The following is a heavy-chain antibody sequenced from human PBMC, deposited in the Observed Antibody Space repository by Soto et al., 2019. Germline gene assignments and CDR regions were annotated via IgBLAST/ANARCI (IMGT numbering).Heavy chain of an antibody. J-gene: IGHJ4*02. CDR1: GFTFDDDA. CDR2: ISWNSGSI. CDR3: AKGPGWLGSFDY. Sequence: EVQLVESGGGLVQPGRSLRLSCAVSGFTFDDDAIHWVRQAPGKGLEWVSGISWNSGSIGYADSVKGRFTISRDNAKNSLHLQMNSLRAEDTALYYCAKGPGWLGSFDYSGQGTLVTGSS. V-gene: IGHV3-9*01. D-gene: IGHD6-19*01.